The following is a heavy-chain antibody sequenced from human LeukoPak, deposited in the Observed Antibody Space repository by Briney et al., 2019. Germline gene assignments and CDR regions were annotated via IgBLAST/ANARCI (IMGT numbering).Heavy chain of an antibody. V-gene: IGHV4-34*01. CDR3: ARVGYCSSTRNYYYYYYMDV. Sequence: GSLRLSCAASGFTFSSYSMNWVRQPPGKGLEWIGEINHSGSTNYNPSLKSRVTISVDTSKNQFSLKLSSVTAADTAVYYCARVGYCSSTRNYYYYYYMDVWGKGTTVTVSS. CDR2: INHSGST. D-gene: IGHD2-2*01. J-gene: IGHJ6*03. CDR1: GFTFSSYS.